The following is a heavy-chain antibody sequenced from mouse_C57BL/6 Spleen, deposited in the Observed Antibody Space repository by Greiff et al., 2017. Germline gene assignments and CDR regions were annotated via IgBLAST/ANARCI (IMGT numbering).Heavy chain of an antibody. V-gene: IGHV1-66*01. CDR1: GYSFPRYY. Sequence: VQLQQSGPELVKPGASVKISCKASGYSFPRYYIHWVKQRPGQGLEWIGWIYPGSGNTKYNEKFKGKATLTADTSSSTAYMQLSSLTSEDSAVYYCARDYYGSSRGWFAYWGQGTLVTVSA. D-gene: IGHD1-1*01. CDR2: IYPGSGNT. J-gene: IGHJ3*01. CDR3: ARDYYGSSRGWFAY.